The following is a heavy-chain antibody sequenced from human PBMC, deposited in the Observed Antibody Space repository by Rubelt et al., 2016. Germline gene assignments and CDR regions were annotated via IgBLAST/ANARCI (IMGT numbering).Heavy chain of an antibody. J-gene: IGHJ2*01. CDR1: GGSISSSSYY. CDR2: ISYGGIT. CDR3: ARMSLADARWYFDH. Sequence: QLQLQESGPGLVKPSETLSLTCTVSGGSISSSSYYWGWIRPPPGKGLEWIGSISYGGITYFNSSLQSRVITSFDTSRDQFSLSPTSVTAADTAVYHCARMSLADARWYFDHWGRGTPVTVFS. V-gene: IGHV4-39*07.